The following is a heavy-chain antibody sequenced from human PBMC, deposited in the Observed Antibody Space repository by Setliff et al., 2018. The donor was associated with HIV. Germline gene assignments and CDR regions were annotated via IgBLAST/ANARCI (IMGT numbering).Heavy chain of an antibody. CDR2: IYYSGTT. Sequence: SETLSLTCSVSGGSINSDNYYWVWIRQAPGKGLEWIGSIYYSGTTYYNPSLRGRVTISVDRSRNQFSLTLSSVTAADTAAYYCASRGIVVVTMSMPDEFFVHWGHGTLVTVSS. V-gene: IGHV4-39*01. CDR1: GGSINSDNYY. J-gene: IGHJ1*01. D-gene: IGHD2-21*02. CDR3: ASRGIVVVTMSMPDEFFVH.